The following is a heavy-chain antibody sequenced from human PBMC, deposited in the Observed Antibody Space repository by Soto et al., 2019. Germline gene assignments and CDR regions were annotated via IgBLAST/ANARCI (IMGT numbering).Heavy chain of an antibody. CDR1: GFTFSSYA. V-gene: IGHV3-23*01. CDR2: ISGSGGST. Sequence: GGSLRLSCAASGFTFSSYAMSWVRQAPGKGLEWVSAISGSGGSTYYADSVKGRFTISRDNSKNTLYLQMNSLRAEDTAVYYCAKKGRACSGGRCPGGFDYWGQGTLVTVSS. CDR3: AKKGRACSGGRCPGGFDY. D-gene: IGHD2-15*01. J-gene: IGHJ4*02.